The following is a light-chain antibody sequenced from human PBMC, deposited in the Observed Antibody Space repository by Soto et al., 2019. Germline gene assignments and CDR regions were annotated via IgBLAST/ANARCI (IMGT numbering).Light chain of an antibody. V-gene: IGKV1-5*03. CDR1: QSISSW. CDR3: QQYNSYSPLT. J-gene: IGKJ4*01. Sequence: DIKMSQSPSTLSATVGDRVTITCRASQSISSWLAWYQQKPGKAPKLLIYKASGLESGVPSRFSGSGSGTDFTLTISSLQPDDFATYYCQQYNSYSPLTFGGGTNV. CDR2: KAS.